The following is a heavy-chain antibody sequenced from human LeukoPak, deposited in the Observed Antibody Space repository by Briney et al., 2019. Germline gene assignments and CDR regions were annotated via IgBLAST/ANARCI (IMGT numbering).Heavy chain of an antibody. D-gene: IGHD1-26*01. J-gene: IGHJ2*01. V-gene: IGHV3-21*01. Sequence: GGSLRLSCAASGFTFSSYSMTWVRQAPGKGLEWVSSISSSSSYIYYADSVKGRFTISRDNAKNSLYLQMNSLRAEGTAVYYCARGDSGSYSDWYFDLWGRGTLVTVSS. CDR3: ARGDSGSYSDWYFDL. CDR2: ISSSSSYI. CDR1: GFTFSSYS.